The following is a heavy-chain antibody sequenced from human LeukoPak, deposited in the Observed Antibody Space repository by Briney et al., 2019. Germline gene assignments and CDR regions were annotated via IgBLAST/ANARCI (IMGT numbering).Heavy chain of an antibody. D-gene: IGHD4-17*01. CDR1: GFTFSSYE. CDR2: ISSSGSTI. J-gene: IGHJ5*02. CDR3: ARGGDYAGTTWFDP. V-gene: IGHV3-48*03. Sequence: PGGSLRLSCAASGFTFSSYEMNWVRQAPGKGLEWVSYISSSGSTIYYADSVKGRFTISRDNAKNSLYLQMNSLRAEDTAVYYCARGGDYAGTTWFDPWGQGTLVTVSS.